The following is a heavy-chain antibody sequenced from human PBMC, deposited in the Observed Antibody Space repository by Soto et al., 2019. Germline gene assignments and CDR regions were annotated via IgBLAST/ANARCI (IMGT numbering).Heavy chain of an antibody. CDR1: GGTFSSYT. J-gene: IGHJ5*02. CDR2: IIPILGIA. Sequence: QVQLVQSGAEVKKPGSSVKVSYKASGGTFSSYTISWVRQAPGQGLEWMGRIIPILGIANYAQKFQGRVTITPAKNTSTAYMELSSLRSEDTAVYYCASSPYGSGSYGGGGWFDPWGQGTLVTVSS. D-gene: IGHD3-10*01. CDR3: ASSPYGSGSYGGGGWFDP. V-gene: IGHV1-69*02.